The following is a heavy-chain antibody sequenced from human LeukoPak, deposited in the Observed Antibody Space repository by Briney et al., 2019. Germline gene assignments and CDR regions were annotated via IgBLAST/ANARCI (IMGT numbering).Heavy chain of an antibody. CDR3: ARDYTMVRRLNVRLYLFYGLLV. CDR1: GFLFSSHA. J-gene: IGHJ6*02. CDR2: ISYDGSNK. V-gene: IGHV3-30-3*01. D-gene: IGHD3-10*01. Sequence: GGSPKLLLFVSGFLFSSHALHCLRQAPGKGLEWVAVISYDGSNKYYADSVKGRFTISRDNSKNTLYLQMNSLRAEATAVYYCARDYTMVRRLNVRLYLFYGLLVWGHGITVTVSS.